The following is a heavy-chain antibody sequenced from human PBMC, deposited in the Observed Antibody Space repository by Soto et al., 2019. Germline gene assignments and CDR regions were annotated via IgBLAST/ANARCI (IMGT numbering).Heavy chain of an antibody. J-gene: IGHJ1*01. CDR2: ISGRSTIT. CDR3: ARDTDSSGYSTFQH. Sequence: GGSLRLSCVASGFTFSAYAMNWVRQAPGKGLEWVSSISGRSTITYYADSVKGRFTISRDNSENTLSLQMNNLRVEDTAVYYCARDTDSSGYSTFQHWGQGTLVTVSS. CDR1: GFTFSAYA. D-gene: IGHD3-22*01. V-gene: IGHV3-23*01.